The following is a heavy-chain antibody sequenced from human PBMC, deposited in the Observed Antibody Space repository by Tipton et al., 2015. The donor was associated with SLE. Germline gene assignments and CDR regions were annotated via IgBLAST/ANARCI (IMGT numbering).Heavy chain of an antibody. CDR2: INHSGST. D-gene: IGHD3-3*02. CDR3: ARQGKAFSYRGGLDV. V-gene: IGHV4-34*01. J-gene: IGHJ6*02. Sequence: TLSLTCAVYGGSFSGYSWSWIRQPPGKGLEWIGEINHSGSTNYNPSLKSRVTISVDTSKNQFSLQLSSVTAADTAVYYCARQGKAFSYRGGLDVWGQGTTVTVSS. CDR1: GGSFSGYS.